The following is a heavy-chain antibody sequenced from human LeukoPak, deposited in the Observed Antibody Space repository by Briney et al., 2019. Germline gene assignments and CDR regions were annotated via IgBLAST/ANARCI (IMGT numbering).Heavy chain of an antibody. CDR3: ARDLYSGSYSYFDY. D-gene: IGHD1-26*01. CDR1: GFTFSSYS. J-gene: IGHJ4*02. CDR2: ISSSSYI. V-gene: IGHV3-21*01. Sequence: GGSLRLSCAASGFTFSSYSMNWVRQAPGKGLEWVSSISSSSYIYYADSVKGRFTISRDNAKSSLYLQMNSLRAEDTAVYYCARDLYSGSYSYFDYWGQGTLVTVSS.